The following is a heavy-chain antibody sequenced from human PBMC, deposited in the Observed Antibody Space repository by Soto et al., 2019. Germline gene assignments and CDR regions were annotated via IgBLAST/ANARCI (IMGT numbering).Heavy chain of an antibody. V-gene: IGHV3-66*01. CDR3: HDRAADY. CDR1: GFTVSSNY. D-gene: IGHD6-25*01. Sequence: EVQLVESGGGLVQPGGSLRLSCAASGFTVSSNYMSWVRQAPGKGLEWVSVIYSGGSTYYADSVKGRFTISRDNSKNTLNLQMTSLSAEDTAGYYCHDRAADYWGQGTLVTVSS. J-gene: IGHJ4*02. CDR2: IYSGGST.